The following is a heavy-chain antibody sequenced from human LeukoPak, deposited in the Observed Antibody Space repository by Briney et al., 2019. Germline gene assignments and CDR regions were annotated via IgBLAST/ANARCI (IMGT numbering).Heavy chain of an antibody. CDR2: IIPIFGTA. D-gene: IGHD6-6*01. CDR1: GHTFTGYY. V-gene: IGHV1-69*05. J-gene: IGHJ4*02. Sequence: SVKVSRKASGHTFTGYYMHWVRQAPGQGLEWMGGIIPIFGTANYAQKFQGRVTITTDESTSTAYMELSSLRSEDTAVYYCAGETSNPYSSSSVTFDYWGQGTLVTVSS. CDR3: AGETSNPYSSSSVTFDY.